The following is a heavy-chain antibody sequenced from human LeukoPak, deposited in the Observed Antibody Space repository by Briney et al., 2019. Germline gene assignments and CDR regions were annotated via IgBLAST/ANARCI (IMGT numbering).Heavy chain of an antibody. J-gene: IGHJ6*03. CDR2: INWDGAST. Sequence: GGSLRLSCAASGFTFDEYGMNWVRQAPEKGLEWVSGINWDGASTNYADSVQGRFTISRDNAKNSLFLQMSSLRAEDTALYFCARGGYSYGYAGVSPHYMAIWGKGTMVTVSS. V-gene: IGHV3-20*04. CDR3: ARGGYSYGYAGVSPHYMAI. CDR1: GFTFDEYG. D-gene: IGHD5-18*01.